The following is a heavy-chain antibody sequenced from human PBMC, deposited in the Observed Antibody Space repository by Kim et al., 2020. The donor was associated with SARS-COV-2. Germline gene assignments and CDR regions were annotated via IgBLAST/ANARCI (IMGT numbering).Heavy chain of an antibody. CDR2: IIPIFGTA. D-gene: IGHD3-16*02. CDR3: ARGKLRPRLSLPVYYYYGMDV. Sequence: SVKVSCKASGGTFSSYAISWVRQAPGQGLEWMGGIIPIFGTANYAQKFQGRVTITADESTSTAYMELSSLRSEDTAVYYCARGKLRPRLSLPVYYYYGMDVWGQGTTVTFSS. V-gene: IGHV1-69*13. CDR1: GGTFSSYA. J-gene: IGHJ6*02.